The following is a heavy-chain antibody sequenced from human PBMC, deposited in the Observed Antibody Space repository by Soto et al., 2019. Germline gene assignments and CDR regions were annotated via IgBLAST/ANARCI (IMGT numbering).Heavy chain of an antibody. D-gene: IGHD3-9*01. Sequence: QVQLVQSWAEVRKPGASVKVSCKVSGYTLTELSMHWVPQAPGKGLEWMGGFDPEDGETIYAQKFQGRVTMTEDTSTDTAYMEMSSLRSEDTAVYYCATGPYFDWLNCFDPWGQGTLVTVSS. V-gene: IGHV1-24*01. CDR3: ATGPYFDWLNCFDP. J-gene: IGHJ5*02. CDR1: GYTLTELS. CDR2: FDPEDGET.